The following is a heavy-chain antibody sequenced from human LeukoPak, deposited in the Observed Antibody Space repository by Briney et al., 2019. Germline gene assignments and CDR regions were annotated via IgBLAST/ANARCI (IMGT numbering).Heavy chain of an antibody. CDR3: ARDIRFLEWLFNFDY. D-gene: IGHD3-3*01. V-gene: IGHV1-2*02. CDR2: INPNSGGT. CDR1: GYTFTGYY. Sequence: ASVKVSCKASGYTFTGYYMHWVRQAPGQGLEWMGWINPNSGGTNYAQKFQGRVTMTRDTSISTAYMELSRLRSDDTAMYYCARDIRFLEWLFNFDYWGQGTLVTVSS. J-gene: IGHJ4*02.